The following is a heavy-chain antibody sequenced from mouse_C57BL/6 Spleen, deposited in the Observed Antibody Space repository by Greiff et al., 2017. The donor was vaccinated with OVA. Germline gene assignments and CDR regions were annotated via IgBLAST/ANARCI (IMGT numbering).Heavy chain of an antibody. Sequence: QVQLQQPGAELVMPGASVKLSCKASGYTFTSYWMHWVKQRPGQGLEWIGEIDPSDSYTNYNQKFKGKSTLTVDKSSSTAYMQLSSLTSEDSAVYYCARFRRSGPGGAMDYWGQGTSVTGSS. V-gene: IGHV1-69*01. J-gene: IGHJ4*01. CDR3: ARFRRSGPGGAMDY. CDR2: IDPSDSYT. CDR1: GYTFTSYW. D-gene: IGHD3-2*02.